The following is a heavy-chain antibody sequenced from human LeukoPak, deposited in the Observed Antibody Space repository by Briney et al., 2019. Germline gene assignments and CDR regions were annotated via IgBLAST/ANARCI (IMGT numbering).Heavy chain of an antibody. Sequence: GGSLRLSCAASGFTFSSYAMSWVRQAPGKGLEWVSAISGSGGSTYYADSVKGRFTISRDNSKNTLHLQMNSLRAEDTAVYYCASLGITMVRGVSTFDPWGQGTLVTVSS. CDR1: GFTFSSYA. CDR2: ISGSGGST. J-gene: IGHJ5*02. V-gene: IGHV3-23*01. D-gene: IGHD3-10*01. CDR3: ASLGITMVRGVSTFDP.